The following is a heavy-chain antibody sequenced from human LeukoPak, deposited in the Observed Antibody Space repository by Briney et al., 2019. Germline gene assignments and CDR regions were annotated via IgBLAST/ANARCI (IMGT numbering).Heavy chain of an antibody. CDR1: GGTFSSYA. Sequence: SVKVSCKASGGTFSSYAISWVRQAPGQGLEWMGRIISILGIANYAQKFQGRVTITADKSTSTAYMELSSLRSEDTAVYYCAILEQQLIRYWGQGTLVTVSS. V-gene: IGHV1-69*04. J-gene: IGHJ4*02. CDR2: IISILGIA. D-gene: IGHD6-13*01. CDR3: AILEQQLIRY.